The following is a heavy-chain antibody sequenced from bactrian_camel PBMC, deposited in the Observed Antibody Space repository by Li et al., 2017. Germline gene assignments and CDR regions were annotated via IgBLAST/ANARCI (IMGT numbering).Heavy chain of an antibody. J-gene: IGHJ6*01. Sequence: QLVESGGGSVQAGGSLRLSCAASGYTYINYCMAWFRQAPGKEREGVAVIGSDGSTTYADSVKGRFTISKDNAKNTLHMQMNSLKPEDTAMYYCATGDRYGLAQVDFGYWGQGTQVTVS. CDR2: IGSDGST. D-gene: IGHD3*01. CDR3: ATGDRYGLAQVDFGY. V-gene: IGHV3S55*01. CDR1: GYTYINYC.